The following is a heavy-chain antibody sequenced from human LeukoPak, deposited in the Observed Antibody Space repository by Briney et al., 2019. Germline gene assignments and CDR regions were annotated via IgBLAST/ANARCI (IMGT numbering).Heavy chain of an antibody. J-gene: IGHJ6*03. CDR2: INHSGST. D-gene: IGHD2-15*01. Sequence: PSETLSLTCAVYGGSLSGYYWSWIRQPPGKGLEWIGEINHSGSTNYNPSLKSRVTISVDTSKNQFSLKLSSVTAADTAVYYCARDGVVAAPYYYYYYMDVWGKGTTVTVSS. CDR1: GGSLSGYY. V-gene: IGHV4-34*01. CDR3: ARDGVVAAPYYYYYYMDV.